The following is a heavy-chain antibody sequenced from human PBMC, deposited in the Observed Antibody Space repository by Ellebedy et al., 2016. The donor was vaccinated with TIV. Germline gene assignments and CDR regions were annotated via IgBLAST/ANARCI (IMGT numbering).Heavy chain of an antibody. V-gene: IGHV3-53*01. J-gene: IGHJ5*02. CDR1: GFTVSSNY. CDR2: IYSGGST. D-gene: IGHD3-10*01. CDR3: AKHTMVRRIIPWFDP. Sequence: GGSLRLXXAASGFTVSSNYMSWVRQAPGKGLEWVSVIYSGGSTYYANSVKGRFTISRDNSKNTLYLQMSSLRAEDTAVYYCAKHTMVRRIIPWFDPWGQGTLVTVSS.